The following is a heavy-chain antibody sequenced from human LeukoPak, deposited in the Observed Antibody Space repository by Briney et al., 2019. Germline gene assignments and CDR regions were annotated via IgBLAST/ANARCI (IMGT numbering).Heavy chain of an antibody. V-gene: IGHV3-30-3*01. CDR3: ARGSILAVAGELDY. D-gene: IGHD6-19*01. CDR2: ISYDGSNK. J-gene: IGHJ4*02. Sequence: GGSLRLSCTACGFTFSSYAMHWVRQAPGRGLEWVAVISYDGSNKYYADSVKGRFTISRDNSKNTLYLQMNSLRAEDTAVYYCARGSILAVAGELDYWGQGTLVTVSS. CDR1: GFTFSSYA.